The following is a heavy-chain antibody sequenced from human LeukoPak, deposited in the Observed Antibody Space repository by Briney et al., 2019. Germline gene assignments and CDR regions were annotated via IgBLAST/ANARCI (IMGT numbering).Heavy chain of an antibody. V-gene: IGHV4-39*01. CDR2: IDYSGST. CDR3: ARHRRGDCNSAGCYTDY. Sequence: SETLSLTCTVSGGSISSSNYYWGWIRQPTGKGLEWIGSIDYSGSTSYNPSLRSRVTMSVDTSKNHFSVKLNSVTVADTAVYYCARHRRGDCNSAGCYTDYWGQGTLVTVSS. D-gene: IGHD2-2*02. CDR1: GGSISSSNYY. J-gene: IGHJ4*02.